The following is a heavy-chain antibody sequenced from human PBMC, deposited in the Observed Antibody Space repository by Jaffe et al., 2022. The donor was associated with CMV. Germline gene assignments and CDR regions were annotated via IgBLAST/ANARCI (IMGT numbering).Heavy chain of an antibody. CDR3: ARDLYCGGDCYYDF. D-gene: IGHD2-21*02. CDR2: ISSSSSYI. V-gene: IGHV3-21*01. CDR1: GFTFSSYS. J-gene: IGHJ4*02. Sequence: EVQLVESGGGLVKPGGSLRLSCAASGFTFSSYSMNWVRQAPGKGLEWVSSISSSSSYIYYADSVKGRFTISRDNAKNSLYLQMNSLRAEDTAVYYCARDLYCGGDCYYDFWGQGTLVTVSS.